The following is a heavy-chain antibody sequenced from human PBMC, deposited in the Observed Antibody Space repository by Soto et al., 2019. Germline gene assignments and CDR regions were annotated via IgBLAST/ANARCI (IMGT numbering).Heavy chain of an antibody. Sequence: ASVKVSCKASGYTFTSYGISWVRQAPGQGLEWMGWISAYNGNTNYAQKLQGRVTMTTDTSTSTAYMELRSLRSDDTAVYYCARGPNPRWGCSSTSCYNFDYWGQGTLVTVSP. J-gene: IGHJ4*02. CDR2: ISAYNGNT. V-gene: IGHV1-18*01. D-gene: IGHD2-2*01. CDR3: ARGPNPRWGCSSTSCYNFDY. CDR1: GYTFTSYG.